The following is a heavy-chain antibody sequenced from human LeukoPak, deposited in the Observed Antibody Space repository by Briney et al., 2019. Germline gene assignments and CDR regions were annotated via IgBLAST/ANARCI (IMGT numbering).Heavy chain of an antibody. CDR2: FDPEDGET. Sequence: GASVKVSCKVSGYXLTELSIHWVRQAPGKGLEWMGGFDPEDGETIYAQKFQGRVTMTEDTSTDTAYMELSSLRSEDTAVYYCATDLRIGSLQHWGQGTLVTVSS. CDR3: ATDLRIGSLQH. V-gene: IGHV1-24*01. J-gene: IGHJ1*01. CDR1: GYXLTELS. D-gene: IGHD2-15*01.